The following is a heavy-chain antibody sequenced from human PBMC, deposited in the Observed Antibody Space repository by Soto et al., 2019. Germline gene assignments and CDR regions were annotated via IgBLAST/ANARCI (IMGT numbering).Heavy chain of an antibody. CDR3: ARDRVVVVPAATTHYYYYGMDV. D-gene: IGHD2-2*01. CDR2: ISSSSSYI. V-gene: IGHV3-21*01. CDR1: GFTFSSYS. J-gene: IGHJ6*02. Sequence: VQLVESGGGLVKPGGSLRLSCAASGFTFSSYSMNWVRQAPGKGLEWVSSISSSSSYIYYADSVKGRFTISRDNAKNSLYLQMNSLRAEDTAVYYCARDRVVVVPAATTHYYYYGMDVWGQGTTVTVSS.